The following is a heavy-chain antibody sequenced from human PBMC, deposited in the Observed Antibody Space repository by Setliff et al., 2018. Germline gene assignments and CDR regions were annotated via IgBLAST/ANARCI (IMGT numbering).Heavy chain of an antibody. CDR3: ARRDPTGYYGYSFDF. D-gene: IGHD3-9*01. J-gene: IGHJ4*02. CDR1: GDSIRRSTYY. V-gene: IGHV4-39*01. Sequence: SETLSLTCTVSGDSIRRSTYYWGWIRQSPGKGLDWIGTVDHSGSAFYNPSLKSRVIISVDTSKNQVSLRLTSVSAADTAVYFCARRDPTGYYGYSFDFWGQGTLVTVSS. CDR2: VDHSGSA.